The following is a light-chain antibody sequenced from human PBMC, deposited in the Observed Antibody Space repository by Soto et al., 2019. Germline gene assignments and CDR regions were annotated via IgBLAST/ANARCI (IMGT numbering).Light chain of an antibody. CDR3: QTWAAGIQV. J-gene: IGLJ2*01. CDR2: LNSDGSH. V-gene: IGLV4-69*01. CDR1: SGHSSYA. Sequence: QLVLTQSPSASASLGASFKLTCTLSSGHSSYAIAWHQQQPEKGPRYLMKLNSDGSHSKGAGIPDRFSGSSSGAERYLTISSLQSEDEADYYCQTWAAGIQVFGGGTKLTVL.